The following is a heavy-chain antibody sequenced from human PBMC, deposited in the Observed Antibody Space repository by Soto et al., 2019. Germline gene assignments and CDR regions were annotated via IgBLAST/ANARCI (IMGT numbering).Heavy chain of an antibody. CDR1: GFTFSDHY. CDR3: ARLGLSSAHMRSRRYAY. Sequence: EVQLVESGGGLVQPGGSLRLSCAASGFTFSDHYMDWVRQAPGKGLEWVGRIKNKANSYITEYSASVKGRFTISRDDSKNSLYLQINSLETEDAAVYYCARLGLSSAHMRSRRYAYWGQGTLVTVSS. J-gene: IGHJ4*02. CDR2: IKNKANSYIT. D-gene: IGHD2-8*01. V-gene: IGHV3-72*01.